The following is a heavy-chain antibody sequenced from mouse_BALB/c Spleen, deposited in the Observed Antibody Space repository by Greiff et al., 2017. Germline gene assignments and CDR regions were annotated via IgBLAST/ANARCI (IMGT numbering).Heavy chain of an antibody. CDR2: INPSNGGT. CDR3: TREGVELFAY. J-gene: IGHJ3*01. V-gene: IGHV1S81*02. CDR1: GYTFTSYY. Sequence: QVQLKQSGAELVKPGASVKLSCKASGYTFTSYYMYWVKQRPGQGLEWIGEINPSNGGTNFNEKFKSKATLTVDKSSSTAYMQLSSLTSEDSAVYYCTREGVELFAYWGQGTLVTVSA.